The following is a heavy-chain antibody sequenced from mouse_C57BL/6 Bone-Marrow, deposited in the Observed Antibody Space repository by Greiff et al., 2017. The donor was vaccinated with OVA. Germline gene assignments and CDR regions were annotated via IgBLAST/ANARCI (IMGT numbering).Heavy chain of an antibody. CDR3: TGGMDNPLYWYFDV. CDR1: GFTFSNYW. Sequence: EVKLEESGGGLVQPGGSMKLSCVASGFTFSNYWMNWVRQSPEKGLEWVAQIRLKSDNYATHYAESVKGRFTISRDDSKSRVYLQMSNLRAEDTGIYYCTGGMDNPLYWYFDVWGTGTTVTVSS. V-gene: IGHV6-3*01. D-gene: IGHD1-3*01. J-gene: IGHJ1*03. CDR2: IRLKSDNYAT.